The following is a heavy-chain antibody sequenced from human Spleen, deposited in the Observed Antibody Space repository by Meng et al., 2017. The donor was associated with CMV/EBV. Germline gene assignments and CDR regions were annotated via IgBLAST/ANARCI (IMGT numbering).Heavy chain of an antibody. CDR2: IYPGDSDT. V-gene: IGHV5-51*01. D-gene: IGHD3-10*01. CDR1: GYSFTSYW. CDR3: ARLPMVRGVIGWFDP. Sequence: KVSCKGSGYSFTSYWIGWVRQMPGKGLEWMGIIYPGDSDTRYSPSFQGQVTISAAKSISTAYLQWSSLKASDTAMYYCARLPMVRGVIGWFDPWGQGTVVTVSS. J-gene: IGHJ5*02.